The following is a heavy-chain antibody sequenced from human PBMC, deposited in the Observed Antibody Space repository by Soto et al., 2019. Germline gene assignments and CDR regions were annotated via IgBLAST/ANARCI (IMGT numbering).Heavy chain of an antibody. CDR1: RGSINSGGYY. CDR3: ARVDWTVRYYYAMDV. V-gene: IGHV4-31*03. CDR2: IYYCGST. Sequence: QVQLQASGPGLVKSSQTLSLTCTVSRGSINSGGYYWSWIRQHPGKGLEWIGNIYYCGSTYYNPSLKSRLTISVDTSKNQCSLMLTSVTAADTAVYYCARVDWTVRYYYAMDVWGQGTTVTVSS. D-gene: IGHD1-1*01. J-gene: IGHJ6*02.